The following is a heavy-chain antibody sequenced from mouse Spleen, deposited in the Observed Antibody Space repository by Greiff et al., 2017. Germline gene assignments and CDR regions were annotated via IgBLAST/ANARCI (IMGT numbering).Heavy chain of an antibody. CDR2: IDPENGNT. V-gene: IGHV14-1*02. J-gene: IGHJ3*01. D-gene: IGHD4-1*01. CDR3: AREGLGRGFAY. Sequence: VQLQQSGAELVRPGALVKLSCKASGFNIKDYYMHWVKQRPEQGLEWIGWIDPENGNTIYDPKFQGKASITADTSSNTAYLQLSSLTSEDTAVYYCAREGLGRGFAYWGQGTLVTVSA. CDR1: GFNIKDYY.